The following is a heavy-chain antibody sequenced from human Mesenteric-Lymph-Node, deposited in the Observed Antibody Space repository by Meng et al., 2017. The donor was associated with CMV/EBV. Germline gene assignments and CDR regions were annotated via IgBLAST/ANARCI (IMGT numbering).Heavy chain of an antibody. CDR3: ARGTFVLRFLEWLSNNWFDP. V-gene: IGHV4-34*01. Sequence: SETLSLTCAVYGGSLSGYYWSWIRQPPGKGLEWIGEINHSGSTNYNPSLKSRVTISVDTSKNQFSLKLSSVTAADTAVYYCARGTFVLRFLEWLSNNWFDPWGQGTLVTVSS. J-gene: IGHJ5*02. CDR2: INHSGST. CDR1: GGSLSGYY. D-gene: IGHD3-3*01.